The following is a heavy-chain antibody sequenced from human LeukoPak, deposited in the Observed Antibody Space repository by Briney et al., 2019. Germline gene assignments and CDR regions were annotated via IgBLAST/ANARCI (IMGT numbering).Heavy chain of an antibody. CDR2: IYHSGST. Sequence: PSETLSLTCTVSGYSISSGYYWGWIRQPPGKGLEWIGSIYHSGSTYYNPSLKSRVTISVDTSKNQFSLKLSSVTAADTAVYYCARDEYYYDSSGYENWFDPWGQGTLVTVSS. CDR1: GYSISSGYY. V-gene: IGHV4-38-2*02. J-gene: IGHJ5*02. D-gene: IGHD3-22*01. CDR3: ARDEYYYDSSGYENWFDP.